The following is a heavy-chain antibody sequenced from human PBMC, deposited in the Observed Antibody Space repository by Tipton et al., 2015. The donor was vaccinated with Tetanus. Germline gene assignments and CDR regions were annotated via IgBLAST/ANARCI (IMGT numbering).Heavy chain of an antibody. CDR3: ARTGWFGHMPAFDS. Sequence: TLSLICSVSGASISGYYWNWIRQPPGKGLEWIGYIHYTGSTNYNPSLKSRVTLSSDTSKAQFSLKLISVTPADTAIYYCARTGWFGHMPAFDSWGLGTLVTVSS. CDR2: IHYTGST. D-gene: IGHD3-10*01. V-gene: IGHV4-59*01. CDR1: GASISGYY. J-gene: IGHJ4*02.